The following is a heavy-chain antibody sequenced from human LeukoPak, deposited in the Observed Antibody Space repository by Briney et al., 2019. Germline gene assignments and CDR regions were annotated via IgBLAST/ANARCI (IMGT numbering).Heavy chain of an antibody. D-gene: IGHD1-1*01. V-gene: IGHV3-30*03. J-gene: IGHJ4*02. Sequence: GRSLRLSCAASGFRFNAYGTHWVRQAPGKGLEWVAVISFDGSGKYYEASAKGRFTISRDDSKNTMYLQMNRLRVEDTAVYFCARALNLGTTDSYWGQGTLATVSS. CDR3: ARALNLGTTDSY. CDR2: ISFDGSGK. CDR1: GFRFNAYG.